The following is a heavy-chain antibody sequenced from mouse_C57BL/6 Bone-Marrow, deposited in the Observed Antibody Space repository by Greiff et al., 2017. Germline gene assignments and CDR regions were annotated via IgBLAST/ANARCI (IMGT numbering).Heavy chain of an antibody. CDR2: IDPENGDT. Sequence: EVQGVESGAELVRPGASVKLSCTASGFNIKDDYMHWVKQRPEQGLEWIGWIDPENGDTEYASKFQGKATITADTSSNTAYLQLSSLTSEDTAVYYCTTEGFFDYWGQGTTLTVSS. CDR1: GFNIKDDY. V-gene: IGHV14-4*01. J-gene: IGHJ2*01. D-gene: IGHD3-3*01. CDR3: TTEGFFDY.